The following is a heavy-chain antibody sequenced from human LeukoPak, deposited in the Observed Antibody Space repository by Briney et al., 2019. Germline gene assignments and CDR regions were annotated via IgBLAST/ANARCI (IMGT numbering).Heavy chain of an antibody. CDR1: GFTFDDYA. J-gene: IGHJ4*02. V-gene: IGHV3-43*02. CDR2: ISGDGGST. D-gene: IGHD3-9*01. CDR3: AKGLRYFDWLFSPLTSVDY. Sequence: GGSLRLSCAASGFTFDDYAMHWVRQAPGKGLEWVSLISGDGGSTYYADSVKGRFTISRDNSKNSLYLQMNSLRTEDTALYYCAKGLRYFDWLFSPLTSVDYWGQGTLVTVSS.